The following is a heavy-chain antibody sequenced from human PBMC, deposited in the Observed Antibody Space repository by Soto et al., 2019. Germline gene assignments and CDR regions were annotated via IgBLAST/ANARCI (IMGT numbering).Heavy chain of an antibody. D-gene: IGHD4-17*01. CDR2: INTSGGKA. Sequence: QVQLVQSGAEVKKPGASVKVSCQASGYTFTSHYMHWVRQAPGHGPEWMGIINTSGGKAYYAQKFQGRITMTTDTSTSTVYMELSSLRSDDTAIYYCARANYGFPFAFWGQATLVTVSS. V-gene: IGHV1-46*01. CDR3: ARANYGFPFAF. CDR1: GYTFTSHY. J-gene: IGHJ4*02.